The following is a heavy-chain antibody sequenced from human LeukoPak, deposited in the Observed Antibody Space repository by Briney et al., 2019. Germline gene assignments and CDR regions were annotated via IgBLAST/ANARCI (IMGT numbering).Heavy chain of an antibody. V-gene: IGHV3-74*01. CDR1: GLTFSSYW. Sequence: PGGSLRLSCAASGLTFSSYWMHWVRQAPGKRLVWVSRINSDGSSTSYADSVKGRFTISRDNAKNTLYLQMNSLRAEDTAVYYCARDRWYSHGYYYYGMDVWGPGTTVTVSS. CDR3: ARDRWYSHGYYYYGMDV. J-gene: IGHJ6*02. CDR2: INSDGSST. D-gene: IGHD5-18*01.